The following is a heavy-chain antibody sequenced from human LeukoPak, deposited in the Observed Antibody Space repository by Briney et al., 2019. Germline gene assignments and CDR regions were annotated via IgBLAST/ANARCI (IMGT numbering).Heavy chain of an antibody. CDR3: ARVMRRYYYGSGSYYNPYYYYMDV. D-gene: IGHD3-10*01. CDR1: GGSISSSSYY. Sequence: SETLSLTCTVSGGSISSSSYYWGWIRQPPGKGLEWIGEINHSGSTNYNPSLKSRVTISVDTSKNQFSLKLSSVTAADTAVYYCARVMRRYYYGSGSYYNPYYYYMDVWGKGTTVNVSS. CDR2: INHSGST. V-gene: IGHV4-39*07. J-gene: IGHJ6*03.